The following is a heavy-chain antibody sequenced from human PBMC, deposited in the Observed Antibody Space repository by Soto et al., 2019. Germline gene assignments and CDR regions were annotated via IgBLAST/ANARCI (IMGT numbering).Heavy chain of an antibody. V-gene: IGHV3-48*01. D-gene: IGHD1-1*01. CDR3: ARDHIWSFDY. CDR1: GFSFTTYS. CDR2: INSRSNGI. J-gene: IGHJ4*02. Sequence: GGSLRLSCAASGFSFTTYSMNWVRQAPGKGLEWISYINSRSNGIHYADSVRGRFTISSDNAQNSLYLQMNSLRAEDTAIYYCARDHIWSFDYWGRGTLVTVSS.